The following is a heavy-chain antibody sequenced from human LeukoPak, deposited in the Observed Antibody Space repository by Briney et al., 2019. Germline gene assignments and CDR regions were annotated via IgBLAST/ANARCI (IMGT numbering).Heavy chain of an antibody. D-gene: IGHD3-10*01. CDR2: IKQDGSEK. CDR3: ARGFKSYYYGSGSIKTYYYYGMDV. CDR1: GFTFSSYW. Sequence: GGSLGLSCAASGFTFSSYWMSWVRQAPGKGLEWVANIKQDGSEKYYVDSVKGRFTISRDNAKNSLYLQMNSLRAEDTAVYYCARGFKSYYYGSGSIKTYYYYGMDVWGQGTTVTVSS. V-gene: IGHV3-7*01. J-gene: IGHJ6*02.